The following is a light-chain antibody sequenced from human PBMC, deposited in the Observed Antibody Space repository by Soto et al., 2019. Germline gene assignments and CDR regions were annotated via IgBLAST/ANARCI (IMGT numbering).Light chain of an antibody. CDR2: EVT. CDR1: SSDVGAYNF. V-gene: IGLV2-14*01. J-gene: IGLJ1*01. Sequence: QAAVPQPGSVCGYPGQSITISCTGSSSDVGAYNFVSWYQHHPGKAPKLILYEVTTHPSGVSSRFSGSKSGNTASLTISGLQADDEANYYCSSYTSSTTPYVFGTGTNVTVL. CDR3: SSYTSSTTPYV.